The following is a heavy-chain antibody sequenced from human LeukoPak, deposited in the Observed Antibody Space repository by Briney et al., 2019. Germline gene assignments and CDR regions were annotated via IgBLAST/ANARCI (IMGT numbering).Heavy chain of an antibody. CDR2: IPSTSSYT. Sequence: GALELSCVASGFTFSDYYMSWIRQASGKGLEWVSYIPSTSSYTTYADSVKGRFTISRDNAKNSLYLQMNSLRAEDTAVYYCARAANTAAGTPTLAIDYWGQGTLVTVSS. V-gene: IGHV3-11*05. CDR3: ARAANTAAGTPTLAIDY. CDR1: GFTFSDYY. J-gene: IGHJ4*01. D-gene: IGHD6-13*01.